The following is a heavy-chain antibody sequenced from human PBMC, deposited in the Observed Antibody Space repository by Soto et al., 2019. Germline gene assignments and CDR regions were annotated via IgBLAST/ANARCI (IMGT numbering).Heavy chain of an antibody. V-gene: IGHV4-59*01. CDR3: ARAGNYYGSGSYVYYYGMDV. Sequence: NLSLTCTVSGGSISSYYWSWIRQPPGKGLEWIGYIYYSGSTNYNPSLKSRVTISVDTSKNQFSLKLSSVTAADTAVYYCARAGNYYGSGSYVYYYGMDVWGQGTTVTVSS. J-gene: IGHJ6*02. CDR1: GGSISSYY. D-gene: IGHD3-10*01. CDR2: IYYSGST.